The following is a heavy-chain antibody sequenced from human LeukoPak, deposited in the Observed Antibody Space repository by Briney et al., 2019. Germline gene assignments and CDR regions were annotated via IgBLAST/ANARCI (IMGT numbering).Heavy chain of an antibody. CDR1: GGSISSYY. CDR3: ARAHRAGVVPAAMGPTPLKDYYYYYMDV. V-gene: IGHV4-4*07. Sequence: SETLSLTCTVSGGSISSYYWSWIRQPAGKGLEWIGRIYTSGTTNYNPSLKSRVTMSVDTSKNQFSLKMRSVTAADTAVYYCARAHRAGVVPAAMGPTPLKDYYYYYMDVWGKGTTVTVSS. J-gene: IGHJ6*03. D-gene: IGHD2-2*01. CDR2: IYTSGTT.